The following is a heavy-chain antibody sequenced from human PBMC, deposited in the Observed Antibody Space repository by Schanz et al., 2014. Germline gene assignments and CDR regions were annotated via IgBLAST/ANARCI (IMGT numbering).Heavy chain of an antibody. J-gene: IGHJ4*02. CDR3: AKSQGSSFDS. Sequence: EVQLVESGGGLVQPGGSLRLSCAVSGFIVRSNYMTWVRQAPGKGLEWVSLISDSGDTAYYADSVKGRFTISRDNFKGALYLQMSSLRAEDTAVYYCAKSQGSSFDSWGQGTLVTVSS. CDR1: GFIVRSNY. CDR2: ISDSGDTA. V-gene: IGHV3-23*04. D-gene: IGHD6-13*01.